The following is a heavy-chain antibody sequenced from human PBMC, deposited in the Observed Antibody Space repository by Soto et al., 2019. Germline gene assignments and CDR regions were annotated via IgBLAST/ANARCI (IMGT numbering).Heavy chain of an antibody. CDR2: IKQDGSEK. D-gene: IGHD6-13*01. Sequence: EVQLVESGGGLVQPGGSLRLSCAASGFTFSSYWMSWVRQAPGKGLEWVANIKQDGSEKYYVDSVKGRFTISRDNAKNSLYLQMNSLRAEDTAVYYCARDLVLVTQQLLDHYWGQGTLVTVSS. V-gene: IGHV3-7*03. CDR3: ARDLVLVTQQLLDHY. J-gene: IGHJ4*02. CDR1: GFTFSSYW.